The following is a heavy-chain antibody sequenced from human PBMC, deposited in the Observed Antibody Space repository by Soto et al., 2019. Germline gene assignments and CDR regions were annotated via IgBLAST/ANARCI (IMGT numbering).Heavy chain of an antibody. CDR1: GGSISSGGYY. CDR3: ARETTVVTNDAFDI. D-gene: IGHD4-17*01. Sequence: SETLSLTCTVSGGSISSGGYYWSWIRQHPGKGLEWIGYIYYSGSTYYNPSLKSRVTISVDTSKNQFSLKLSSVTATDTAVYYCARETTVVTNDAFDIWGQGTMVTVSS. V-gene: IGHV4-31*03. CDR2: IYYSGST. J-gene: IGHJ3*02.